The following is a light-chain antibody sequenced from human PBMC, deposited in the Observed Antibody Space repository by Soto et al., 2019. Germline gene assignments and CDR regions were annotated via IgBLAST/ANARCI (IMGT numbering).Light chain of an antibody. J-gene: IGKJ1*01. CDR3: QQYGSSGT. Sequence: ETVMTQSPDTLSVSPGESATLSCRASQKINNNFAWYQQRPGQAPRLLIYGASTRATDVPARFSGSGSGTDFTLTISRLEPEDFAVYYCQQYGSSGTFGQGTKVDI. CDR2: GAS. CDR1: QKINNN. V-gene: IGKV3-20*01.